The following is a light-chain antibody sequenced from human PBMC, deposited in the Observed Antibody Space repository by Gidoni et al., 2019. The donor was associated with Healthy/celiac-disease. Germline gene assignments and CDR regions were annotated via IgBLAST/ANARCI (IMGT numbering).Light chain of an antibody. CDR2: AAS. Sequence: DIQLTQSPSFLSASVGDRVTITCRASMGISSYLAWYQQKPGKAPKLLIYAASTLQSGVPSRFSGSGSGTEFTLTSSSLQPEDFATYYCQQLNSYPLTFGGGTKVEIK. J-gene: IGKJ4*01. CDR1: MGISSY. CDR3: QQLNSYPLT. V-gene: IGKV1-9*01.